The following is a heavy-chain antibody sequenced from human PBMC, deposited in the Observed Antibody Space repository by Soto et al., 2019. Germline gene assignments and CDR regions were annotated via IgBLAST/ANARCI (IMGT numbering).Heavy chain of an antibody. Sequence: LGESLKISCKCSGYSFTSYWIVWVRQMPGKGLEWMGIIYPGDSDTRYSPSFQGQVTISADKSISTAYLQWSSLKASDTAMYYCAGNRHFDWFQTWGQGTLVTVSS. J-gene: IGHJ5*02. CDR2: IYPGDSDT. CDR1: GYSFTSYW. CDR3: AGNRHFDWFQT. V-gene: IGHV5-51*01. D-gene: IGHD3-9*01.